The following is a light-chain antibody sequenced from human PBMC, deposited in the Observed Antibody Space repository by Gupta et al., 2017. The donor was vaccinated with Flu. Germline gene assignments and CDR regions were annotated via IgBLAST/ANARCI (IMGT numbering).Light chain of an antibody. V-gene: IGLV3-21*01. J-gene: IGLJ2*01. Sequence: SYVLTQPPSVSLASGQTARITCGGNNIGSKTVHWYQQRPGQAPVLVISDDSDRAPGIPARFSGSNSGNTATLTISRVEAVDEADYYCQVWDSSGDHVVFGGGTKLTVL. CDR2: DDS. CDR1: NIGSKT. CDR3: QVWDSSGDHVV.